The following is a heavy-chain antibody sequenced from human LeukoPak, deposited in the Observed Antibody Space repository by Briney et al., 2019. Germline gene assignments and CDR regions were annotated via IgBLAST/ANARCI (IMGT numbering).Heavy chain of an antibody. CDR3: ARQGFRRFDP. J-gene: IGHJ5*02. Sequence: SQTLSLTCAISGDIISSNRAAWNWLTQSPSRGLEWLGRTYYTSKWYNDYAVSVKSRITVNPDTSKNQFSLHLNSVTPEDTAVYYCARQGFRRFDPWGQGTLVTVS. D-gene: IGHD3-3*01. CDR2: TYYTSKWYN. CDR1: GDIISSNRAA. V-gene: IGHV6-1*01.